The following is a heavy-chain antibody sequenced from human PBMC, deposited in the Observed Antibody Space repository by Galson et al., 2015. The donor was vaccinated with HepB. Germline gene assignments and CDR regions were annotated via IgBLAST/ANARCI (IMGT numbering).Heavy chain of an antibody. CDR1: GYTFSSYS. J-gene: IGHJ5*02. D-gene: IGHD2-15*01. Sequence: SVKVSCKASGYTFSSYSITWVRQAPGQGLEWVGWISPYNRDTNYARKLQGRVTMTTDTSTNTAYMVLRSLRSDDTAVYYCARGALVVVVNATQNNWFDPWGQGTPVTVSS. CDR2: ISPYNRDT. V-gene: IGHV1-18*01. CDR3: ARGALVVVVNATQNNWFDP.